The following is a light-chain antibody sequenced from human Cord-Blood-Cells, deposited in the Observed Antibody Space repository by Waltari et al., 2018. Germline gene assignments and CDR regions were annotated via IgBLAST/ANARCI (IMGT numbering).Light chain of an antibody. CDR3: QQYYSTPQT. Sequence: DIVMTQSPDSLAVSLGERATINCKSSQSVLYSSNNKNYLAWYPQKPGQPPKLRIYWAATRESGVPDRFSGSGSGTDFTLTISSLQAEDVAVYYCQQYYSTPQTFGQGTKLEIK. CDR2: WAA. J-gene: IGKJ2*01. V-gene: IGKV4-1*01. CDR1: QSVLYSSNNKNY.